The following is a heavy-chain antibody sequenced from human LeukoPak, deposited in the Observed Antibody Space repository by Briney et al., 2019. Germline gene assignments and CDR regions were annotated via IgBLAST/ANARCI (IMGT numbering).Heavy chain of an antibody. Sequence: PSETLSLTCTVSGGSISSSSYYWGWIRQPPGKGLEWIGSIYYSGSTYYNPSLKSRVTISVDTSKNQFSLKLSSVTAADTAVYYCARHDHGGSWYGNYYYYYGMDVWGQGTTVTVSS. CDR3: ARHDHGGSWYGNYYYYYGMDV. CDR1: GGSISSSSYY. V-gene: IGHV4-39*01. D-gene: IGHD6-13*01. CDR2: IYYSGST. J-gene: IGHJ6*02.